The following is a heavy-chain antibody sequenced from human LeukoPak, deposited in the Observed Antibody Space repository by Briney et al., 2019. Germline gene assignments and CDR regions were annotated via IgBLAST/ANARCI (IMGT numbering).Heavy chain of an antibody. CDR2: ISAYSGNT. CDR3: ARVQEKIVGATSVYYYYGMDV. CDR1: GYTFTSYD. V-gene: IGHV1-18*01. D-gene: IGHD1-26*01. J-gene: IGHJ6*02. Sequence: VASMKVSCKASGYTFTSYDISWVRQAPGQGLEWMGWISAYSGNTNYAQKLQGRVTMTTDTSTSTAYMELRSLRSDDTAVYYCARVQEKIVGATSVYYYYGMDVWGQGTTVTVSS.